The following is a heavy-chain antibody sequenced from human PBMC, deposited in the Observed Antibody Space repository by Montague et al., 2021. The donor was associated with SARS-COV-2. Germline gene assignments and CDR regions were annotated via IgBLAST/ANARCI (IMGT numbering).Heavy chain of an antibody. CDR1: GGSISSSSYY. CDR2: IYYSGST. CDR3: AKLLWFRGGFDY. D-gene: IGHD3-10*01. V-gene: IGHV4-39*07. Sequence: TLSLTCTVSGGSISSSSYYWGWIRQPPGKGLEWIGSIYYSGSTYYNPSLKSRVTISVDTSRNQFSLKLSSVTAADTAVYYCAKLLWFRGGFDYWGQGTLVTVST. J-gene: IGHJ4*02.